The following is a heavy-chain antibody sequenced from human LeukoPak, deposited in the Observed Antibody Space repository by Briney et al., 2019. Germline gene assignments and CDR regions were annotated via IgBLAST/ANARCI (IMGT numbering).Heavy chain of an antibody. Sequence: ASVKVSCKASGGTFSSYGISWVRQAPGQGLEWMGWISVYNGNTNYAQKFQGRVTMTTDTSPSTAYMELRSLRSDDTAVYYCARALAGTFWADWSEYDYWGQGTLVTVSS. CDR1: GGTFSSYG. D-gene: IGHD6-19*01. V-gene: IGHV1-18*01. CDR3: ARALAGTFWADWSEYDY. CDR2: ISVYNGNT. J-gene: IGHJ4*02.